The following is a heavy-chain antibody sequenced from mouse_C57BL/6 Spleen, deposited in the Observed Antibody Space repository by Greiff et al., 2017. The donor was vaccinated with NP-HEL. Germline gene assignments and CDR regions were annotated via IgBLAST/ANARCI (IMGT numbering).Heavy chain of an antibody. Sequence: EVMLVESGEGLVKPGGSLKLSCAASGFTFSSYAMSWVRQTPEKRLEWVAYISSGGDYIYYADTVKGRFTISRDNARNTLYLQMSSLKSEDTAMYYCTRGHYGYDPYAMDYWGQGTSVTVSS. CDR3: TRGHYGYDPYAMDY. D-gene: IGHD2-2*01. J-gene: IGHJ4*01. CDR2: ISSGGDYI. CDR1: GFTFSSYA. V-gene: IGHV5-9-1*02.